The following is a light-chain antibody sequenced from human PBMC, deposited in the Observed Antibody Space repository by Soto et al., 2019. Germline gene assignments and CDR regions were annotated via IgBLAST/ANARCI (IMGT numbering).Light chain of an antibody. J-gene: IGLJ2*01. Sequence: QSALTQPASVSASPTQAITISCTGTSSDVGTFNLVSWYQHRPGEAPILIIYEGTKRPSGISNRFSGSKSGNTASLTISGLQPEDEGDYYCCSYSGQNTLIFGGGTKLTVI. CDR1: SSDVGTFNL. CDR2: EGT. CDR3: CSYSGQNTLI. V-gene: IGLV2-23*01.